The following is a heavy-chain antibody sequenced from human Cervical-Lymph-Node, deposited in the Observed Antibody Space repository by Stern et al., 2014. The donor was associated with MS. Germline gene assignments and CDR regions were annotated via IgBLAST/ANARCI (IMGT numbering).Heavy chain of an antibody. J-gene: IGHJ4*02. CDR3: ASLNGSGSYPDY. CDR2: ISHSGSS. CDR1: GGSTSSSNYY. Sequence: VQLEESGPGLVKPSETLSLTCTVSGGSTSSSNYYWGWIRQPPGKGLEWIASISHSGSSYSIPSLKSRLTISIDTSKTQFPLKFISLTAADTAVYYCASLNGSGSYPDYWGQGTLVIVSS. D-gene: IGHD3-10*01. V-gene: IGHV4-39*01.